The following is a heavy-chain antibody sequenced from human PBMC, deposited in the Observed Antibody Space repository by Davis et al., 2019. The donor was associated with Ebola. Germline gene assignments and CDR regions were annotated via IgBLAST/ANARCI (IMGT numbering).Heavy chain of an antibody. V-gene: IGHV3-73*01. J-gene: IGHJ4*02. CDR2: IRSKANSYAT. D-gene: IGHD2-21*01. Sequence: GESLKISCAASGFTFSGYGTHWVRQASGKGLEWVGRIRSKANSYATAYAASVKGRFTISRDDSKNTAYLQMNSLKTKDTAVYYCSGNGGGTDYWGQGTLVTVSS. CDR3: SGNGGGTDY. CDR1: GFTFSGYG.